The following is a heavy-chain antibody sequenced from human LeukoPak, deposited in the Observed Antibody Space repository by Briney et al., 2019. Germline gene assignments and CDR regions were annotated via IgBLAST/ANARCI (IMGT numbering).Heavy chain of an antibody. D-gene: IGHD1-26*01. CDR1: GGTFSRYA. J-gene: IGHJ5*02. V-gene: IGHV1-69*05. Sequence: GASVKVSCKASGGTFSRYAISWVRQAPGQGLEWMGGIIPIFGTANYAQKFQGRVTITTDESTSTAYMELSSLRSEDTAVYYCARGEGDWFDPWAREPWSPSPQ. CDR3: ARGEGDWFDP. CDR2: IIPIFGTA.